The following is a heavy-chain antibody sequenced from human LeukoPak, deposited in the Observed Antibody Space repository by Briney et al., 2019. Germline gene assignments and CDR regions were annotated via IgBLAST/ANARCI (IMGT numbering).Heavy chain of an antibody. V-gene: IGHV3-74*01. CDR1: GFTFSSSM. CDR3: AKGFFTPFDN. D-gene: IGHD3-16*01. J-gene: IGHJ4*02. CDR2: IYGDGSST. Sequence: GGSLRLSCAASGFTFSSSMMHWVRHAPGKGLVWVSRIYGDGSSTTYADSVRGRFTVSRDNAKNTLYLQMNSLRSQDTATHYCAKGFFTPFDNWGRGTLVTVSS.